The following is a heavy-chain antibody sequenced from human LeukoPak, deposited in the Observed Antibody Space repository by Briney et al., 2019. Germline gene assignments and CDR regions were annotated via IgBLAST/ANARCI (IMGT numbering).Heavy chain of an antibody. CDR3: VRQFAS. J-gene: IGHJ4*02. CDR1: GFTFSDHI. V-gene: IGHV3-48*01. Sequence: GGSLRLSCAASGFTFSDHIMNWVRQLPGKRLEWVAYVSGSGSTVYYEDSVKGRFTISRDNGKSSLYLQMNSLRVEDTALYYCVRQFASWGQGTLVTVSS. CDR2: VSGSGSTV.